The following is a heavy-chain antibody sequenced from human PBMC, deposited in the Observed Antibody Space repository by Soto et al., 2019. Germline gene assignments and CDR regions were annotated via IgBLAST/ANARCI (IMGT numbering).Heavy chain of an antibody. CDR2: INHSGST. Sequence: SETLSLTCRVSDGSMNSDSSYWGWIRQPPGKGLEWIGVINHSGSTYHNLSLKGRVTMSVDASRNQFSLKLTSMTAADTAVYYCARLGGYVSVGYYYLWDSWGQGTLVTVPQ. D-gene: IGHD3-22*01. CDR3: ARLGGYVSVGYYYLWDS. J-gene: IGHJ4*02. V-gene: IGHV4-39*01. CDR1: DGSMNSDSSY.